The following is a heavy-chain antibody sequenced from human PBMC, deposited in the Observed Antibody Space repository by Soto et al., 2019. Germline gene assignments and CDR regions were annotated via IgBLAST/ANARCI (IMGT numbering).Heavy chain of an antibody. V-gene: IGHV4-59*11. D-gene: IGHD6-19*01. CDR3: ARVGSSGWSPDY. J-gene: IGHJ4*01. CDR1: GGSISGHN. CDR2: IFYSGST. Sequence: SETLSLTCTVSGGSISGHNWSWIRQSPGKGLEWIGYIFYSGSTNYNPSLKSRVTISVDTSKNQFSLKLSSVTAADTAVYYCARVGSSGWSPDYWGHGTLVTPSS.